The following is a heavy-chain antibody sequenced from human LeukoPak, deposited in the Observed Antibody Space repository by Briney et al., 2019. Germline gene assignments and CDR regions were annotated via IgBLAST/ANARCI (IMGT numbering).Heavy chain of an antibody. CDR1: GFTFSSYW. CDR2: INSDGSST. J-gene: IGHJ6*04. V-gene: IGHV3-74*01. D-gene: IGHD2-15*01. CDR3: AREIGYCSGGSCEGYYYGMDV. Sequence: PGGSLRLSCAASGFTFSSYWMHWVRQAPGKGLVWVSRINSDGSSTSYADSVKGRFTISRDNAKNTLYLQMSSLRAEDTAVYYCAREIGYCSGGSCEGYYYGMDVWGKGTTVTVSS.